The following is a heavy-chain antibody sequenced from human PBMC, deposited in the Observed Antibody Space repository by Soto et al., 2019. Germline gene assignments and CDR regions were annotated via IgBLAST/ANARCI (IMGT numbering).Heavy chain of an antibody. CDR2: IYYSGST. J-gene: IGHJ5*02. V-gene: IGHV4-31*03. D-gene: IGHD3-16*02. Sequence: PSETLSLTCTVSGGSISSGGYYWSWIRQHPGKGLEWIGYIYYSGSTYYNPSLKSRVTISVDTSKNQFSLKLSSVTAADTAVYYCARVWQTYDYVWGSYRYTGNWFDPWGQGTLVTVSS. CDR3: ARVWQTYDYVWGSYRYTGNWFDP. CDR1: GGSISSGGYY.